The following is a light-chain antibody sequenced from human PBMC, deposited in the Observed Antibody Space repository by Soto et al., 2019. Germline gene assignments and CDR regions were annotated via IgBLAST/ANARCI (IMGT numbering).Light chain of an antibody. CDR1: QNIRTY. CDR2: DAF. J-gene: IGKJ3*01. CDR3: QHRSTPFT. Sequence: VLIQSPVTLSLSPGERATLSCRASQNIRTYLAWYQQKPGQAPRLLIYDAFNRATGIPARFSGSGSGTDFTLTIISLEPEDFAVYSCQHRSTPFTFAAGTKVHI. V-gene: IGKV3-11*01.